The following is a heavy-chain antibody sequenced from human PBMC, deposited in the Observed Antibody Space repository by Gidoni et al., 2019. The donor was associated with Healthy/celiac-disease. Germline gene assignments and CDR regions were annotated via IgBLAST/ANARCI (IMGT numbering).Heavy chain of an antibody. Sequence: QVQLQESGPGLVKPSETLSLTCAVSGYSITSGYYWGWLRQPPGKGLAWIGSIYHSGSTYYNPYLKSRVTISVDTSKNQFSLKLSSVTAADTAVYYCARDFVGEYSSSSGFDYWGQGTLVTVSS. D-gene: IGHD6-6*01. CDR3: ARDFVGEYSSSSGFDY. J-gene: IGHJ4*02. CDR1: GYSITSGYY. CDR2: IYHSGST. V-gene: IGHV4-38-2*02.